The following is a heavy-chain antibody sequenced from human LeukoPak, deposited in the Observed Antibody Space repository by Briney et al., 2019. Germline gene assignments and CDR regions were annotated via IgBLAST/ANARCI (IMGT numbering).Heavy chain of an antibody. CDR3: ARPNSSGWYQQGMDV. V-gene: IGHV4-34*01. D-gene: IGHD6-19*01. CDR2: INHSGST. CDR1: GGSFSGYY. Sequence: DPSETLSLTCAVYGGSFSGYYWSWIRQPPGKGLERIGEINHSGSTNYNPSLKSRVTISVDTSKNQFSLKLSSVTAADTAVYYCARPNSSGWYQQGMDVWGQGTTVTVSS. J-gene: IGHJ6*02.